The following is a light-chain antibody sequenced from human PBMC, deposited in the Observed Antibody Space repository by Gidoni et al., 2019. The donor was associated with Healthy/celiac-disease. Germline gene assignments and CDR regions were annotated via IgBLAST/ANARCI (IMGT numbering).Light chain of an antibody. J-gene: IGLJ2*01. CDR1: SSNIGAGYD. Sequence: QSVLTQPPSVSGAPGQRVTISCTGSSSNIGAGYDVHWYQQLPGTAPKLLINGNSNRPSGVPDRFSGSKSGTSAFLAITGLQAEDEADYYCQSYDSSLSGYVVFGGGTKLTVL. CDR2: GNS. CDR3: QSYDSSLSGYVV. V-gene: IGLV1-40*01.